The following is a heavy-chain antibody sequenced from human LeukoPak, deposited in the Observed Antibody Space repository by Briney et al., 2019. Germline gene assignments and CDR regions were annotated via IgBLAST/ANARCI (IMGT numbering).Heavy chain of an antibody. CDR2: INPNSGGT. D-gene: IGHD4-11*01. CDR1: GYTFTGHY. Sequence: ASVKVSCKASGYTFTGHYMHWVRQAPGQGLEWMGWINPNSGGTNYAQKFQGRVTMTRDTSISTAYMELSRLRSDDTAVYYCARVKTTSRVWFDPWGQGTLVTASS. CDR3: ARVKTTSRVWFDP. V-gene: IGHV1-2*02. J-gene: IGHJ5*02.